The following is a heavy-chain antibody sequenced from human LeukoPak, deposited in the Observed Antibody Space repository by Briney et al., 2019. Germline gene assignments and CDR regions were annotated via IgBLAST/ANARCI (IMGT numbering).Heavy chain of an antibody. D-gene: IGHD6-13*01. J-gene: IGHJ4*02. CDR1: GYTFTGYY. V-gene: IGHV1-2*06. CDR2: INPNSGGT. Sequence: GASVKVPCKASGYTFTGYYMHWVRQAPGQGLEWMGRINPNSGGTNYAQKFQGRVTMTRDTSINTAYMELSRLRSDDTAVYYCASGYSSSWHVLDYWGQGTLVTVSS. CDR3: ASGYSSSWHVLDY.